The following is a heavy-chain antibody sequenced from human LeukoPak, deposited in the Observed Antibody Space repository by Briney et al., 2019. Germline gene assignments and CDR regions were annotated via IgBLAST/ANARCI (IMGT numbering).Heavy chain of an antibody. CDR2: ISSSSSYI. CDR1: GFTFSSYS. J-gene: IGHJ4*02. V-gene: IGHV3-21*04. Sequence: PGGSLRLSCAASGFTFSSYSMNWVRQAPGKGLEWVSSISSSSSYIYYADSVKGRFTISRDNAKNSLYLQMNSLRAEDTAVYYCAKALISSWYEFDYWGQGTLVTVSS. D-gene: IGHD6-13*01. CDR3: AKALISSWYEFDY.